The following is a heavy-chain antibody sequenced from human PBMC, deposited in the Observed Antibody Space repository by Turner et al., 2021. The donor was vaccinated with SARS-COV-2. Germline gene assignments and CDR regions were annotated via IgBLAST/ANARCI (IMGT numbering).Heavy chain of an antibody. Sequence: EVQLVESGGGLVQPGGSLRLSCAASGFTFSSYWMHWVRQAPGKGLVWVSCINSDGSSTSYADSVKGRFTISRDNAKNTLYLQMNSLRAEDTAVYYWVREIIVVVPAADYWGQGTLVTVSS. D-gene: IGHD2-2*01. CDR1: GFTFSSYW. CDR3: VREIIVVVPAADY. CDR2: INSDGSST. V-gene: IGHV3-74*01. J-gene: IGHJ4*02.